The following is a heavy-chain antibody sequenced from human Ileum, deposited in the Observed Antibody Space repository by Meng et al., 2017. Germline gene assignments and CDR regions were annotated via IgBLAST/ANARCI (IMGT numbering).Heavy chain of an antibody. D-gene: IGHD6-19*01. J-gene: IGHJ4*02. CDR1: GFTFSNYA. V-gene: IGHV3-23*04. Sequence: EVQLVESGGDGVRPGESLTLACAASGFTFSNYAMSWVRQTPGQGLEWVSSITGTTNGAYYADSVKGRFTISRHNSKDTLYLQMSSLRVEDTAVYYCARDSRQWPRLADSWGQGTLVTVSS. CDR3: ARDSRQWPRLADS. CDR2: ITGTTNGA.